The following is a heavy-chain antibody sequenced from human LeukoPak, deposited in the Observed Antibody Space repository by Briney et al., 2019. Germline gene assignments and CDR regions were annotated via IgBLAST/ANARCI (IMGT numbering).Heavy chain of an antibody. CDR1: GFTVSDYY. V-gene: IGHV3-11*01. CDR3: ARDGVNWNDFDY. D-gene: IGHD1-1*01. Sequence: GGSLRLSCAASGFTVSDYYMTWIRQAPGKGLEWVSYISSSRYSSIYYADSVKGRFTISRDNAKNSVYLQMNSLRVEDTAVYYCARDGVNWNDFDYWGPGSPGHRLL. J-gene: IGHJ4*02. CDR2: ISSSRYSSI.